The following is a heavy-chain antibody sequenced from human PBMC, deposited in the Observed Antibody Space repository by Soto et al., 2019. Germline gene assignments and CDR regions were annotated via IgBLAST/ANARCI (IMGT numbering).Heavy chain of an antibody. D-gene: IGHD5-12*01. J-gene: IGHJ4*02. CDR2: ISSSSSYT. V-gene: IGHV3-11*05. CDR3: AEADEVATILDY. CDR1: GFTFSDYY. Sequence: QVQLVESGGGLVKPGGSLRLSCAASGFTFSDYYMSWIRQAPGKGLEWVSYISSSSSYTNYADSVKGRFTISRDNAKNSLDLQMNSLRAEDTAVDYCAEADEVATILDYWGQGTLVTVSS.